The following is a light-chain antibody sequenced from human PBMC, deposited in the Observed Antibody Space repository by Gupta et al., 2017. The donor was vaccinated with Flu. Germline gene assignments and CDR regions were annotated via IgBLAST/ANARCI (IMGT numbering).Light chain of an antibody. CDR1: QSVSSSY. J-gene: IGKJ2*01. CDR3: QLYGSSPLYT. CDR2: GAS. Sequence: EIVLTQSPGTLSLSPGERATLSCRASQSVSSSYLAWYQQKPGQAPRLLIYGASSSATGIPDRFSGSGYGTDFTLTISRREPEDFAVYYCQLYGSSPLYTFGQGTKLEIK. V-gene: IGKV3-20*01.